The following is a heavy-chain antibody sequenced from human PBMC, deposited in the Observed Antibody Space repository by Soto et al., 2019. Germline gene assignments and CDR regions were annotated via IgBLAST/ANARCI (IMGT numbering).Heavy chain of an antibody. J-gene: IGHJ4*02. CDR1: GFTFSSYA. V-gene: IGHV3-23*01. D-gene: IGHD6-13*01. Sequence: PVGSLRLSCAASGFTFSSYAMSWVRQAPGKGLEWVSAISGSGGSTYYADSVKGRFTISRDNSKNTLYLQMNGLRAEDTAVYYCAKVTGAAAGTGYWGQGTLVTVSS. CDR2: ISGSGGST. CDR3: AKVTGAAAGTGY.